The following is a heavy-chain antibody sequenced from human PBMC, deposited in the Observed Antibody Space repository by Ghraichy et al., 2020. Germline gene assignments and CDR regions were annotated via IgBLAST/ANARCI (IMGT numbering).Heavy chain of an antibody. V-gene: IGHV4-39*01. Sequence: SQTLSLTCTVSGGSISSSSYYWGWIRQPPGKGLEWIGSIYYSGSTYYNPSLKSRVTISVDTSKNQFSLKLSSVTAADTAVYYCARREGSYYFSFYSWFDPWGQGTLVTVSS. D-gene: IGHD1-26*01. J-gene: IGHJ5*02. CDR2: IYYSGST. CDR1: GGSISSSSYY. CDR3: ARREGSYYFSFYSWFDP.